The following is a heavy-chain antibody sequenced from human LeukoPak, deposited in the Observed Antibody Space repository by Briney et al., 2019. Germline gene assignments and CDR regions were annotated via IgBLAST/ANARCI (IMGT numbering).Heavy chain of an antibody. CDR3: ARLFGELLYATWFDP. CDR2: ISSSSGNI. D-gene: IGHD3-10*01. J-gene: IGHJ5*02. Sequence: GGSLRLSCAASGFTFSSYSMNWVRQAPGKGLEWVSYISSSSGNIYYADSVKGRFTISRDNAKTSLYLQMNSLRAEDTVVYYCARLFGELLYATWFDPWGQGTLVTVSS. CDR1: GFTFSSYS. V-gene: IGHV3-48*01.